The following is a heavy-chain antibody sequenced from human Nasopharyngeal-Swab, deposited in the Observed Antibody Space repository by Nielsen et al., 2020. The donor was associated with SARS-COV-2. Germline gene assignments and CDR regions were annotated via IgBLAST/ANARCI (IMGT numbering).Heavy chain of an antibody. D-gene: IGHD6-6*01. CDR1: GFTFSSYW. CDR2: IKQDGSEK. J-gene: IGHJ4*02. V-gene: IGHV3-7*03. CDR3: AAGGDSSSSTFDY. Sequence: GGSLRLSCAASGFTFSSYWMSWVRQAPGKGLEWVANIKQDGSEKYYVDSVKGRFTISRDNAKNSLYLQMNSLRAEDTAVYYCAAGGDSSSSTFDYWGQGTLVTVSS.